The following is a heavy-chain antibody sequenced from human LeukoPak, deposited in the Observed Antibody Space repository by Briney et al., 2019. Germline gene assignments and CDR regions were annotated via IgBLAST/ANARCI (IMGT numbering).Heavy chain of an antibody. J-gene: IGHJ4*02. D-gene: IGHD1-14*01. CDR3: AADPGPRRFDY. Sequence: PSETLSLTCTVSGGSISSYYWSWIRQPPGKGLEWIGYIYYSGSTNYNPSLKSRVTISVDTSKNRFSLKLSSVTAADTAVYYCAADPGPRRFDYWGRGTLVTVSS. V-gene: IGHV4-59*01. CDR1: GGSISSYY. CDR2: IYYSGST.